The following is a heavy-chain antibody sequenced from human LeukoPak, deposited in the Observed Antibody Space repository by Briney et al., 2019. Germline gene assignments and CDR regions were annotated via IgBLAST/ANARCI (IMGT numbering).Heavy chain of an antibody. D-gene: IGHD3-22*01. CDR3: ARALYETSGYYYGDFDY. CDR2: INSDGSST. V-gene: IGHV3-64*01. CDR1: GLTFSTYA. Sequence: GGSLTLSCAASGLTFSTYAMQWVRQAPGRGRECVSAINSDGSSTYYASSVKGRFTISRDNSKDTLYLQMGSLRADDMAVCYCARALYETSGYYYGDFDYWGQGTLVTVSS. J-gene: IGHJ4*02.